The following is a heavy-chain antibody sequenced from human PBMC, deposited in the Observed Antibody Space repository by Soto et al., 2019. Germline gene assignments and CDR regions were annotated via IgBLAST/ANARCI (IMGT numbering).Heavy chain of an antibody. J-gene: IGHJ3*01. CDR3: ATGDRRGFDL. CDR2: IHSDGTTT. D-gene: IGHD3-10*01. CDR1: GFTFDYYW. V-gene: IGHV3-74*01. Sequence: EVQLVESGGGLVQPGESLRLSCAASGFTFDYYWMHWVRQAPGKGLVWVSRIHSDGTTTTYADSVKGRFTISRDNARNTVSLQMSSLRVEDTAVYYCATGDRRGFDLWGHWTVVTVSS.